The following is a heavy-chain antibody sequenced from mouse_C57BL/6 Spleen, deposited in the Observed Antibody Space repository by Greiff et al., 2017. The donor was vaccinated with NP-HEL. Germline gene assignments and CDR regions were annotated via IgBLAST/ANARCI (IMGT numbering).Heavy chain of an antibody. Sequence: VQLKQSGPELVKPGASVKIPCKASGYTFTDYNMDWVKQSHGKSLEWIGDINPNNGGTIYNQKFKGKATLTVDKSSSTAYMELRSLTSEDTAVYYCARLLGDAMDYWGQGTSVTVSS. CDR2: INPNNGGT. CDR1: GYTFTDYN. D-gene: IGHD2-1*01. V-gene: IGHV1-18*01. J-gene: IGHJ4*01. CDR3: ARLLGDAMDY.